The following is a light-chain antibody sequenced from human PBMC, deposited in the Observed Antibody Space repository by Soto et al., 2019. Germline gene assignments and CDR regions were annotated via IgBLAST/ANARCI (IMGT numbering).Light chain of an antibody. CDR3: GSWDSSLSAYV. CDR1: SSNIGGNS. J-gene: IGLJ1*01. CDR2: DDN. Sequence: SVLTQPPSVSAAPGQKVTISCSGSSSNIGGNSVSWYQQLPGTAPKLLIYDDNKRPSGIPDRVSGSKSGTSATLGITGFQTGDEADYYCGSWDSSLSAYVFGTGTKVTVL. V-gene: IGLV1-51*01.